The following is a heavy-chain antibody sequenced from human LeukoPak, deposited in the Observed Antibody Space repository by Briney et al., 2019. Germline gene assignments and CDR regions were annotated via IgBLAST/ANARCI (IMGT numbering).Heavy chain of an antibody. CDR1: GFTFSSYA. J-gene: IGHJ4*02. V-gene: IGHV3-30*01. Sequence: GGSLRLSCAASGFTFSSYAMHWVRQAPGKGLEWVAVISYDGSNKYYADSVKGRFTISRDNSKNTLYLQMNSLRAEDTAVYYCAKAPTITDYYFDYWGQGTLVTVSS. CDR3: AKAPTITDYYFDY. CDR2: ISYDGSNK. D-gene: IGHD3-9*01.